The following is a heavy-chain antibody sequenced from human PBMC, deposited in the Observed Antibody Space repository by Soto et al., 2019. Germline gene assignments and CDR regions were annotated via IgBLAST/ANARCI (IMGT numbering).Heavy chain of an antibody. V-gene: IGHV4-59*08. CDR1: GGSISSYY. CDR3: AGRSGNSGYKMEGYYYYYMDV. J-gene: IGHJ6*03. Sequence: QVQLQESGPGLVKPSETLSLTCTVSGGSISSYYWSWIRQPPGKGLEWIGYIYYSGSTNYNPSLKSRVTISVDRSNNQFSLKLSHVTAADPAVYYCAGRSGNSGYKMEGYYYYYMDVWGKGTTATVSS. D-gene: IGHD5-12*01. CDR2: IYYSGST.